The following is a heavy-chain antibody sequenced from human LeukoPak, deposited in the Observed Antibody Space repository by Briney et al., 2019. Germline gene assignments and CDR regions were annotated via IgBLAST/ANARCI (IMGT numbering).Heavy chain of an antibody. CDR3: ARNSAIAVDDAFDI. V-gene: IGHV5-51*01. CDR2: IYPGDSDT. J-gene: IGHJ3*02. Sequence: GESLKISCKGSGYSFTTYWIGWVRQMPGKGLEWMGIIYPGDSDTRYSPSFQGQVTISADKSISTAYLQWGSLEASDTAMYYCARNSAIAVDDAFDIWGQGTMVTVSS. CDR1: GYSFTTYW. D-gene: IGHD2/OR15-2a*01.